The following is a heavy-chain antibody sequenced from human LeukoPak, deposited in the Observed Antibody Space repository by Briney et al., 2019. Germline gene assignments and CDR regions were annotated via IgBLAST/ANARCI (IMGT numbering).Heavy chain of an antibody. CDR1: GFTFSSYG. D-gene: IGHD3-3*01. J-gene: IGHJ6*02. CDR2: ISYDGSNK. CDR3: AKDQGDYDFWSGYYNYYYYGMDV. Sequence: GRSLRLSCAASGFTFSSYGMHWVRHAPGKGLEWVAVISYDGSNKYYADSVKGRFTISRDNSKNTLYLQMNSLRAEDTAVYYCAKDQGDYDFWSGYYNYYYYGMDVWGQGTTVTVSS. V-gene: IGHV3-30*18.